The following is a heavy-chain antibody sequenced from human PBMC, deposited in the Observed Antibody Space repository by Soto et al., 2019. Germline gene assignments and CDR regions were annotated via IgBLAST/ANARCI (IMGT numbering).Heavy chain of an antibody. J-gene: IGHJ4*02. V-gene: IGHV3-23*01. CDR1: GFTFSSYA. CDR3: AKSSQGGNPNGYCFDY. Sequence: GSLSLSCAASGFTFSSYAMSWVRQAPGKGLEWVSAISGSGGSTYYADSVKGRFTISRDNSKNTLYLQMNSLRAEDTAVYYCAKSSQGGNPNGYCFDYWGQGTLVTVSS. CDR2: ISGSGGST. D-gene: IGHD2-15*01.